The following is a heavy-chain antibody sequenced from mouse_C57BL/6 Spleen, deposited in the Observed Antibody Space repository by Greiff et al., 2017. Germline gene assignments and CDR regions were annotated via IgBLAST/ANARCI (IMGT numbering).Heavy chain of an antibody. V-gene: IGHV1-82*01. D-gene: IGHD1-1*01. Sequence: QVQLKQSGPELVKPGASVKISCKASGYAFSSSWMNWVKQRHGKGLEWIGRIYPGDGDTNYNGKFKGKATLTADKSSSTAYMQLSSLTSEDSAVYFCARERVTTVDYWGQGTTLTVSS. J-gene: IGHJ2*01. CDR1: GYAFSSSW. CDR2: IYPGDGDT. CDR3: ARERVTTVDY.